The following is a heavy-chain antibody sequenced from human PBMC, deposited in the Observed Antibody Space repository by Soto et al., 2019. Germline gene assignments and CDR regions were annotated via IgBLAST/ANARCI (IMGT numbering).Heavy chain of an antibody. CDR2: IIPIIGIA. J-gene: IGHJ3*02. V-gene: IGHV1-69*02. D-gene: IGHD5-12*01. CDR1: GGTFSSYT. Sequence: QVQLVQSVAEVKKPGSSVKVSCKASGGTFSSYTISWVRQAPGQGLEWMGRIIPIIGIANYAQKFQGRVTITADKSTSTAYMELSRLRSEDTAVYYCARGVGEMATIPYGFDIWGQGTMVTVSS. CDR3: ARGVGEMATIPYGFDI.